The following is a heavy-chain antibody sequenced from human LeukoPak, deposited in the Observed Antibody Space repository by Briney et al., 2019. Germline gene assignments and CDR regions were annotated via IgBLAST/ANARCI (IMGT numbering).Heavy chain of an antibody. Sequence: SETLSLTCAVYGGSFSGYCWSWIRQPPGKGLEWIGEINHSGSTNYNPSLKSRVTISVDTSKNQFSLKLSSVTAADTAVYYCARGSRITMVRGVKTLNYWGQGTLVTVSS. CDR1: GGSFSGYC. J-gene: IGHJ4*02. CDR3: ARGSRITMVRGVKTLNY. V-gene: IGHV4-34*01. D-gene: IGHD3-10*01. CDR2: INHSGST.